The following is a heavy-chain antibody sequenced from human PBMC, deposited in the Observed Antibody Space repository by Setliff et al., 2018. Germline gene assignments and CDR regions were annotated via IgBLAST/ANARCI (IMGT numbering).Heavy chain of an antibody. CDR2: MNPGRGSR. V-gene: IGHV1-46*01. J-gene: IGHJ6*03. D-gene: IGHD5-18*01. CDR3: ARGGHIRYDYYYMDV. Sequence: ASVKVSCKTSGYIFTNYYVHWVRQVPGQGLEWMGVMNPGRGSRNYAQRFQGRVTMTSDTSTSTVYMELSSLRSEDTALYYCARGGHIRYDYYYMDVWGKGTTVTVSS. CDR1: GYIFTNYY.